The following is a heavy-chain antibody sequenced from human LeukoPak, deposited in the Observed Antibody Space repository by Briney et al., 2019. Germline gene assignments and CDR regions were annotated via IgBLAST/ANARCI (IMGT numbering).Heavy chain of an antibody. Sequence: GGSLRLSCAASGFTFSSYAMHWVRQAPGKGLEWVAVISYDGSNKYYADSVKGRFTISRDNSKNTLYLQMNSLRAEDTAVYYCARGRYCGGDCLGAFDIWGQGTMVTVSS. CDR3: ARGRYCGGDCLGAFDI. J-gene: IGHJ3*02. CDR2: ISYDGSNK. D-gene: IGHD2-21*02. CDR1: GFTFSSYA. V-gene: IGHV3-30-3*01.